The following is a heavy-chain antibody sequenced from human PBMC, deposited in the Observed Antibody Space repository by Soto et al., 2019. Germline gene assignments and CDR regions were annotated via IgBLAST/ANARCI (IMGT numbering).Heavy chain of an antibody. CDR1: GYTFTRYG. CDR3: ARDWGGDPAY. D-gene: IGHD2-21*02. Sequence: QVQLVQSGGEVKQPGASVKVSCKTSGYTFTRYGIRWVRQAPGQGLEWMGWISGYNGDTKDVQKLQGRVTVTTDTSTNTDYWEVRSLRSDATAVYYCARDWGGDPAYWGQGTLVTGSS. V-gene: IGHV1-18*01. CDR2: ISGYNGDT. J-gene: IGHJ4*02.